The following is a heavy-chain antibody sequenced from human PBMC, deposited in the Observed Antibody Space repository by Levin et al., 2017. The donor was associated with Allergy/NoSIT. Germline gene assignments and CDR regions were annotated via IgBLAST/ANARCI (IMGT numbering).Heavy chain of an antibody. CDR2: INPNSGGT. CDR3: ARRFGSGWYELDY. CDR1: GYTFTGYY. Sequence: ASVKVSCKASGYTFTGYYMHWVRQAPGQGLEWMGWINPNSGGTNYAQKFQGRVTMTRDTSISTAYMELSRLRSDDTAVYYCARRFGSGWYELDYWGQGTLVTVSS. J-gene: IGHJ4*02. V-gene: IGHV1-2*02. D-gene: IGHD6-19*01.